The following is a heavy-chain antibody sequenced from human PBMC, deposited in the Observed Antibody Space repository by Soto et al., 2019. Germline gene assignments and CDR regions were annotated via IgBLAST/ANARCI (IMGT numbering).Heavy chain of an antibody. CDR2: IKGDGSEK. J-gene: IGHJ6*02. CDR3: GRDEVRNGVGV. Sequence: EVRLVESGGGLVQPGGSLRLSCVASGFTFTSYWMSWVRQAPGKGLEWVANIKGDGSEKRYVDSVKGRLTISRDNAKNSVDLQMNSLRVEDTALYYCGRDEVRNGVGVWGQGTTVTVSS. V-gene: IGHV3-7*01. CDR1: GFTFTSYW.